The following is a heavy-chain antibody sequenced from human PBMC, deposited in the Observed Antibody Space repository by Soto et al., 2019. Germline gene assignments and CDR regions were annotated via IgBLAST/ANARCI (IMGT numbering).Heavy chain of an antibody. Sequence: ASEKVSCKASGYTFTSYDINWVRQAPGQGLEWMGWINPNSGGTNYAQKFQGRVTMTRDTSISTAYMELSRLRSDDTAVYYCARDLFERLWSVDYWGQGTLVTRLL. V-gene: IGHV1-2*02. J-gene: IGHJ4*02. D-gene: IGHD5-18*01. CDR3: ARDLFERLWSVDY. CDR2: INPNSGGT. CDR1: GYTFTSYD.